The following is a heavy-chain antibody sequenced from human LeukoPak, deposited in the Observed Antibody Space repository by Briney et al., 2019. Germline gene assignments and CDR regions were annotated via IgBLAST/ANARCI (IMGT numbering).Heavy chain of an antibody. Sequence: GGSLTLSRVASGFTLSSYWMSWVRHAPGKGLEWVANIKQDGSEKYYVDSVKGRFTISRDNAKNSLYLRMNSLRAEDTAVYYCARDPISGSYYALDAFDIWGQGTMVTVSS. J-gene: IGHJ3*02. CDR3: ARDPISGSYYALDAFDI. V-gene: IGHV3-7*01. D-gene: IGHD1-26*01. CDR1: GFTLSSYW. CDR2: IKQDGSEK.